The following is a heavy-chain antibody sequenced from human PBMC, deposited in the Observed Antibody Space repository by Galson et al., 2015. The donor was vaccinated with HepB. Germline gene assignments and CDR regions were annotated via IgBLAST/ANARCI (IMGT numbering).Heavy chain of an antibody. CDR2: MNPNSGST. Sequence: SVKVSCKASGYIFTSYDINWVRQAPGQGLEWMGWMNPNSGSTGSVEKFQGRVTMTRSHSMSTAYMELSSLKYEDTAVYYCARMGDGHGGNPEEGPFNYYFDSWGQGTLVTVSS. D-gene: IGHD4-23*01. CDR3: ARMGDGHGGNPEEGPFNYYFDS. J-gene: IGHJ4*02. CDR1: GYIFTSYD. V-gene: IGHV1-8*01.